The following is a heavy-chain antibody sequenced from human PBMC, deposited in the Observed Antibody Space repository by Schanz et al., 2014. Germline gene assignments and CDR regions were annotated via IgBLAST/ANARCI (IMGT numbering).Heavy chain of an antibody. CDR1: GYTFISYG. Sequence: QVQLVQSEAEVKKPGSSVKVSCKASGYTFISYGISWVRQAPGQGLEWMGWIGGSDGNTNFAQKFQGRVTMTTDTSTSTAYMELSSLRSEDTAVYYCARLGTGMAVAGSVIDSYYYYMDVWGEGTTXTVSS. CDR2: IGGSDGNT. D-gene: IGHD6-19*01. J-gene: IGHJ6*03. V-gene: IGHV1-18*01. CDR3: ARLGTGMAVAGSVIDSYYYYMDV.